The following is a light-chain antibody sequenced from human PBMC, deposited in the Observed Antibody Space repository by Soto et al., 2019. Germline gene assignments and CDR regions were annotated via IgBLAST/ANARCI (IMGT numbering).Light chain of an antibody. CDR2: DVS. Sequence: QSVLTQPASVSGSPGQSITISCTGTSRDVGGYNYVSWYQHHPGKAPKLMIYDVSNRPSGVSNRFSGSKSGNTASLTISGLQAEDEADYYCSSYTSSSIVVFGGGTQLTVL. CDR3: SSYTSSSIVV. V-gene: IGLV2-14*03. CDR1: SRDVGGYNY. J-gene: IGLJ2*01.